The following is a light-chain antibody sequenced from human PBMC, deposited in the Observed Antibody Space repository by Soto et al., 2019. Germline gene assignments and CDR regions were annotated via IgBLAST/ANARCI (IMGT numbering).Light chain of an antibody. CDR1: SSDVGGYNY. CDR3: SSYAGSNNLV. V-gene: IGLV2-8*01. J-gene: IGLJ3*02. Sequence: QSALTQPPSASGSPGQSVTISCTGTSSDVGGYNYVSWYQQHPGKAPKLMIYEVSKRPSGVHDRFSGSKSGNTASLTVSGLQAEYEADYYCSSYAGSNNLVFGGGTKRTVL. CDR2: EVS.